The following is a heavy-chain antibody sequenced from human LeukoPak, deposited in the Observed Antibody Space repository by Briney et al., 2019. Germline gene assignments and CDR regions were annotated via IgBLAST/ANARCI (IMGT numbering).Heavy chain of an antibody. J-gene: IGHJ3*02. Sequence: HPGGSLRLSCAASGFTFSSHWMTWVRQAPGKGLEWVANIKQDGSEKNYVDFVKGRFTISRDNAKNSLCLQMNSLRAEDTAVYYCARSGGVFDIWGQGTMVTVSA. D-gene: IGHD2-15*01. CDR1: GFTFSSHW. V-gene: IGHV3-7*01. CDR2: IKQDGSEK. CDR3: ARSGGVFDI.